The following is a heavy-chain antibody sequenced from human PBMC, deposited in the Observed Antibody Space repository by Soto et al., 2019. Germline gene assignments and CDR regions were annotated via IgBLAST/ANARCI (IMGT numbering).Heavy chain of an antibody. CDR1: GFTFSSYG. V-gene: IGHV3-30*03. CDR3: ALGAGGYDSVY. CDR2: ISYDGSNK. D-gene: IGHD5-12*01. J-gene: IGHJ4*02. Sequence: QVQLVESGGGVVQAGRSLRLSCAASGFTFSSYGMHWVRQAPGKGLEWVAVISYDGSNKYYADSVKGRFTNSRDNSKNTLYLQINSLRAEDTAVYYCALGAGGYDSVYWGQGTLVTVSS.